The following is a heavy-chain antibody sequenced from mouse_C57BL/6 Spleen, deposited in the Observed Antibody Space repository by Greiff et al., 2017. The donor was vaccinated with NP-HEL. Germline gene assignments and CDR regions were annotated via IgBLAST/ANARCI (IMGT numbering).Heavy chain of an antibody. J-gene: IGHJ2*01. CDR1: GYAFSSSW. CDR3: ARSYGSDDY. CDR2: IYPGDGDT. V-gene: IGHV1-82*01. D-gene: IGHD1-1*01. Sequence: VKLMESGPELVKPGASVKISCKASGYAFSSSWMNWVKQRPGKGLEWIGRIYPGDGDTNYNGKFKGKATLTADKSSSTAYMQLSSLTSEDSAVYFCARSYGSDDYWGQGTTLTVSS.